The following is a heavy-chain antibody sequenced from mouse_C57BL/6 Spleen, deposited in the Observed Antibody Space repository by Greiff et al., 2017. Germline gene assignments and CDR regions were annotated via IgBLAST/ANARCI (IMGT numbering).Heavy chain of an antibody. CDR1: GFTFSSYT. V-gene: IGHV5-9*01. Sequence: EVKLVESGGGLVKPGGSLKLSCAASGFTFSSYTMSWVRQTPEKRLEWVATISGGGGNTYYPDSVKGRFTISRDNAKNTLYLQMSSLRSEDTALYYCASVYYDGSSLYWYFDVWGTGTLVTVAS. D-gene: IGHD1-1*01. CDR3: ASVYYDGSSLYWYFDV. J-gene: IGHJ1*03. CDR2: ISGGGGNT.